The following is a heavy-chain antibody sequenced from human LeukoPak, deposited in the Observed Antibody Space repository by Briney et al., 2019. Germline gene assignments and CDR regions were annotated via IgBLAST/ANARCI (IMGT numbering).Heavy chain of an antibody. Sequence: GGSLRLSCTASGATFSNHYVSWIRKAPGKGLEWVLYISSSGSTIYYADSVKGRFTISRDNAKNSLYLQMNSLRAEDTAVYYCARDLSGYSDYWGQGTLVTVPS. D-gene: IGHD3-22*01. CDR2: ISSSGSTI. V-gene: IGHV3-11*04. CDR3: ARDLSGYSDY. CDR1: GATFSNHY. J-gene: IGHJ4*02.